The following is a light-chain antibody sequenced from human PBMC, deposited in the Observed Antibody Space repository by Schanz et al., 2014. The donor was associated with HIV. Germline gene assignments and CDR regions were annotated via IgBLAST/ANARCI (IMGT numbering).Light chain of an antibody. Sequence: QSALTQPASVSGSPGQSITISCTGTSSDVGGYNYVAWYQQHAGKAPKLMIFDVSNRPSGVSYRFSGSKSGNTASLTISGLQAEDEADYYCGSYTSSNTPWMFGGGTKLTVL. CDR3: GSYTSSNTPWM. CDR2: DVS. J-gene: IGLJ3*02. V-gene: IGLV2-14*01. CDR1: SSDVGGYNY.